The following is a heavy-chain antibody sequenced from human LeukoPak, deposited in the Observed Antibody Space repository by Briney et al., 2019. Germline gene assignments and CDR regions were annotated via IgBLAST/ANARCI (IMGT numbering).Heavy chain of an antibody. V-gene: IGHV3-23*01. Sequence: GGSLRLSCAAYGFSISNSAMSWLRQAPGKGLEWVSLIIASSGSTFYADSVQGRFTISRDSSKNALYLQMNSLRAEDMAVYYCAKGAYDYIEMGYFDYWGHGTLLTASS. CDR3: AKGAYDYIEMGYFDY. CDR1: GFSISNSA. CDR2: IIASSGST. D-gene: IGHD5-12*01. J-gene: IGHJ4*01.